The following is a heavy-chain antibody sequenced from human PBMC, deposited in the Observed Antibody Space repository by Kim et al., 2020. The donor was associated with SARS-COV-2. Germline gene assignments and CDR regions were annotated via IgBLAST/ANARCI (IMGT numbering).Heavy chain of an antibody. J-gene: IGHJ3*02. CDR3: ARQADSSSFAFDI. D-gene: IGHD6-13*01. Sequence: YSPSFQGHVTISADKSISTAYLQWSSLKASDTAMYYCARQADSSSFAFDIWGQGTMVTVSS. V-gene: IGHV5-10-1*01.